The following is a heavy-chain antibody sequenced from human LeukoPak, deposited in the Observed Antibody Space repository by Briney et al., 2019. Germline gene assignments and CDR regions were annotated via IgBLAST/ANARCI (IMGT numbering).Heavy chain of an antibody. CDR1: GFTFSSYS. V-gene: IGHV3-48*04. D-gene: IGHD1-26*01. J-gene: IGHJ6*03. CDR2: ISSSGSTI. Sequence: GGSLRLSCAASGFTFSSYSMNWVRQAPGKGLEWVSYISSSGSTIYYADSVKGRFTISRDNAKNSLYLQMNSLRAEDTAVYYCASGTGSGSYSAYYYMDVWGKGTTVTVSS. CDR3: ASGTGSGSYSAYYYMDV.